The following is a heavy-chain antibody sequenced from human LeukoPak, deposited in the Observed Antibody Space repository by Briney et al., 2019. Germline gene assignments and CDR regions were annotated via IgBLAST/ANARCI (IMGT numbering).Heavy chain of an antibody. D-gene: IGHD3-3*01. CDR2: FDPEDGET. CDR1: GYTLTELS. CDR3: ATFPVFLEWSENY. V-gene: IGHV1-24*01. Sequence: GASVEVSCKVSGYTLTELSMYWVRQAPGKGLEWMGGFDPEDGETIYAQKFQGRVTMTEDTSTDTAYIELSSLRSEDTAVYYCATFPVFLEWSENYWGQGTLVTVSS. J-gene: IGHJ4*02.